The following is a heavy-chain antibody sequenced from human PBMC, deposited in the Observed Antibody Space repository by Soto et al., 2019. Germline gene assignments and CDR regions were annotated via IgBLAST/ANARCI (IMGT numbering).Heavy chain of an antibody. J-gene: IGHJ5*02. CDR1: GGSISSYY. CDR2: IYYSGST. D-gene: IGHD3-9*01. Sequence: SETLSLTCTVSGGSISSYYWSWIRQPPGKGLEWIGYIYYSGSTNYNPSLKSRVTISVDTSKNQFSLKLSSVTAADTAVYYCASSLRYFDWLLSFYSLDPWGQGTLVTVSS. V-gene: IGHV4-59*08. CDR3: ASSLRYFDWLLSFYSLDP.